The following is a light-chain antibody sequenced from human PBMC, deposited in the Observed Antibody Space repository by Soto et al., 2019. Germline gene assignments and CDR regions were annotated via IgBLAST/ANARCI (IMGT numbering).Light chain of an antibody. CDR3: QRYDSLRT. CDR2: GAS. CDR1: QSVRSNF. V-gene: IGKV3-20*01. J-gene: IGKJ1*01. Sequence: EIVLTQSPGTLSLSPGERATLSCRASQSVRSNFLAWYQQKPGQAPRLLIYGASNRATGIPDRFSGSGSGTDFTLNITRLEAEDFAMYYCQRYDSLRTFGQGTKVDI.